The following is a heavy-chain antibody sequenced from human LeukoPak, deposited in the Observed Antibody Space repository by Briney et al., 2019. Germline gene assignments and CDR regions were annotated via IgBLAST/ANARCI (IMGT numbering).Heavy chain of an antibody. V-gene: IGHV1-8*01. D-gene: IGHD6-13*01. Sequence: ASVKVSCKASGYTFTSYDINWVRQATGQGLEGMGWTNPKSGYTGYVQKFQGRVTMTRNTSISTAYMELSSLRSADTAVYYCARGNRLYSSSWSSLPSGIRGHGTMVTVSS. CDR1: GYTFTSYD. CDR3: ARGNRLYSSSWSSLPSGI. CDR2: TNPKSGYT. J-gene: IGHJ3*02.